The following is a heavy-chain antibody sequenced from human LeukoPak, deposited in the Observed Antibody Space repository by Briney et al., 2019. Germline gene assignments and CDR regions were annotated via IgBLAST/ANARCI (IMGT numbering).Heavy chain of an antibody. Sequence: PGGSLRLSCAASGFTFSNFAMTWVRQAPGKRLEWVSSMSNNGITTYYADSVKGRFTISRDNSKNTLYLQMNSLRAEDTAVYYCAKERGGLELEFDYWGQGTLVTVSS. CDR3: AKERGGLELEFDY. CDR1: GFTFSNFA. V-gene: IGHV3-23*01. J-gene: IGHJ4*02. CDR2: MSNNGITT. D-gene: IGHD1-7*01.